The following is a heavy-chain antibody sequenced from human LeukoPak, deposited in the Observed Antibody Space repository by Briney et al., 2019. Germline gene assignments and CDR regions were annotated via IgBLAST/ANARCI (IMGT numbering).Heavy chain of an antibody. CDR1: GYTFTSYG. Sequence: ASVKVSCKASGYTFTSYGISWVRQAPGQGLEWMGWISAYNGNTNYAQKLQGGVTMTTDTSTSTAYMELRSLRSDDTAVYYCATDIAAAGPNAFDYWGQGTLVTVSS. CDR3: ATDIAAAGPNAFDY. J-gene: IGHJ4*02. D-gene: IGHD6-13*01. CDR2: ISAYNGNT. V-gene: IGHV1-18*01.